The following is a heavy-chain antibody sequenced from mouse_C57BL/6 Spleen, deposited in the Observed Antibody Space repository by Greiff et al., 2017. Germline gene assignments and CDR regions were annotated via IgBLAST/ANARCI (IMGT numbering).Heavy chain of an antibody. J-gene: IGHJ1*03. CDR2: IDPSDSET. D-gene: IGHD1-1*01. CDR3: ARGYGSSHWYFDV. Sequence: QVQLQQPGAELVRPGSSVKLSCKASGYTFTSYWMHWVKQRPIQGLEWIGNIDPSDSETHYNQKFKDKATLTVDKSSSTAYIQLSSLTSEDSAVYYCARGYGSSHWYFDVWGTGTTVTVSS. CDR1: GYTFTSYW. V-gene: IGHV1-52*01.